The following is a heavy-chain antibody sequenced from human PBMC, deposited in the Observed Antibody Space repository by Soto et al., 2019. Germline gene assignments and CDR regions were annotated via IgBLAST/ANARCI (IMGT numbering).Heavy chain of an antibody. Sequence: EVQLVESGGGLVQPGGSLRLSCAASGFTLRSHWMHWVRQVPGKGLVWVSRINSDGSITGYADSVKGRFTISRDNAKSTLYLPMYSLRAEDTAVYYCVRATGRYDYWGQGALVTVSS. CDR2: INSDGSIT. V-gene: IGHV3-74*01. D-gene: IGHD1-26*01. J-gene: IGHJ4*02. CDR1: GFTLRSHW. CDR3: VRATGRYDY.